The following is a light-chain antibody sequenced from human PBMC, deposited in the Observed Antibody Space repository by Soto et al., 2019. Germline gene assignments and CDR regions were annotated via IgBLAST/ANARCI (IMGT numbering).Light chain of an antibody. J-gene: IGLJ2*01. Sequence: QSALTQPASVSGSPGQSITISGTGTSSDVGDYDYVSWYQQYAGKAPKMMIYEVSNRPSGVSNRFSGSKSGNTASLTISGLQAEDEADYYCSSYRSSNTLLFGGGTKVTVL. CDR3: SSYRSSNTLL. CDR1: SSDVGDYDY. V-gene: IGLV2-14*01. CDR2: EVS.